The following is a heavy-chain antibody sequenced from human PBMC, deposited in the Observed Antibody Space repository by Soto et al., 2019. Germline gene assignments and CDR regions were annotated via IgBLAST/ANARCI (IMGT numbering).Heavy chain of an antibody. Sequence: QVQLVQSGAEVKKPGASVKVSCKASGYTFTSYGINWVRQAPGQGLEWMGWISAYNGNTNYAQKLQGRVTMTTDTATSTAYMELRSLRSDDTAVYYCARVITGTTFYYYYGMDLWGQETTVTVSS. V-gene: IGHV1-18*01. J-gene: IGHJ6*02. CDR3: ARVITGTTFYYYYGMDL. D-gene: IGHD1-7*01. CDR1: GYTFTSYG. CDR2: ISAYNGNT.